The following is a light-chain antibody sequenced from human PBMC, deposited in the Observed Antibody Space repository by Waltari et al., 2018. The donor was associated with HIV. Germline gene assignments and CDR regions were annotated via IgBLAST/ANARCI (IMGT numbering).Light chain of an antibody. CDR3: QQYYSSPWN. CDR2: WAS. V-gene: IGKV4-1*01. J-gene: IGKJ3*01. Sequence: DIVMTQSPDSLAVSLGERATINCKSSQSVLYSSNNKNQLAWYQQKPGQPPRLLIYWASTRESGVPDRFSGSGSGTDFTLTSSSLQAEDVAVYYCQQYYSSPWNFGPGTKVDIK. CDR1: QSVLYSSNNKNQ.